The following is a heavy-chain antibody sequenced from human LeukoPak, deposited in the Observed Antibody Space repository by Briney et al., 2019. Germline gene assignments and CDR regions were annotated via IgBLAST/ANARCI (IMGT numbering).Heavy chain of an antibody. J-gene: IGHJ4*02. D-gene: IGHD2-2*01. Sequence: SETLSLTCAVYGGSFSGYYWSWIRQPPGKGLEWIGEINHSGSTNYNPSLKSRVTISVDTSKNQFSLKLSSVTAADTAVYYCARGRSGSSNFWGQGTLVTVPS. CDR1: GGSFSGYY. CDR2: INHSGST. V-gene: IGHV4-34*01. CDR3: ARGRSGSSNF.